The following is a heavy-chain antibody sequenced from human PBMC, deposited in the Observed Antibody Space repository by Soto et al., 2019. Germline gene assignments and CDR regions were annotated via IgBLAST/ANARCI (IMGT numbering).Heavy chain of an antibody. Sequence: GSLSLSCAASGFTFSTYDMHWVRQATGKGLEWVSAIDTVGDTWYAGSVKGRFTISRENAKNSLYLQMDSLRAGDTAVYYCVREIVPAGSHFYYGLDVWGQGTTVTVSS. CDR2: IDTVGDT. CDR1: GFTFSTYD. V-gene: IGHV3-13*01. CDR3: VREIVPAGSHFYYGLDV. D-gene: IGHD2-2*01. J-gene: IGHJ6*02.